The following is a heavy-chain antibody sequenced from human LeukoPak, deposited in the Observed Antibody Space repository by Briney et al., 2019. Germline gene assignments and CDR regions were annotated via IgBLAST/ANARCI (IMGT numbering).Heavy chain of an antibody. J-gene: IGHJ4*02. CDR3: ARITMVRGSYDY. CDR2: ISSSSSYI. V-gene: IGHV3-21*01. D-gene: IGHD3-10*01. Sequence: KAGGSLRLSCIASGFPFGDFAMGWVRQAPGKGLEWVSSISSSSSYIYYADSVKGRFTISRDNAKNSLYLQMNSLRAEDTAVYYCARITMVRGSYDYWGQGTLVTISS. CDR1: GFPFGDFA.